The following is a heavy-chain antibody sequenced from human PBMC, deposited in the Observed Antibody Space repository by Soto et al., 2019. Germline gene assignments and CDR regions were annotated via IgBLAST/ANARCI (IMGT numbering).Heavy chain of an antibody. CDR2: IWYDGSNK. V-gene: IGHV3-33*01. D-gene: IGHD6-19*01. J-gene: IGHJ4*02. Sequence: QPGGSLRLSCAASGFTFSSYGMHWVRQAPGKGLEWVAVIWYDGSNKYYADSVKGRFTISRDNSKNTLYLQMNSLRAEDTAVYYCARDNRAVAGIDYWGQGTLVTVSS. CDR3: ARDNRAVAGIDY. CDR1: GFTFSSYG.